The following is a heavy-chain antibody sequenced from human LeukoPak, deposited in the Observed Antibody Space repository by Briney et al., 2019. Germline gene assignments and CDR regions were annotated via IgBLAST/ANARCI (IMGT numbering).Heavy chain of an antibody. CDR2: INPNSGGT. CDR1: GYTFTGYY. CDR3: ARGDYYYYYYMDV. Sequence: GASVTVSCKPSGYTFTGYYMHWVRQAPGQGLEWMGWINPNSGGTNYAQKFQGRVTMTRDTSISTAYMELSRLRSDDTAVHYCARGDYYYYYYMDVWGKGTTVTVSS. J-gene: IGHJ6*03. V-gene: IGHV1-2*02.